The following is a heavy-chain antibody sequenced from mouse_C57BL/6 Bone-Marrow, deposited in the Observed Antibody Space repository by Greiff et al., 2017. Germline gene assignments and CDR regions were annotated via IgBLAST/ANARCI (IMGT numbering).Heavy chain of an antibody. CDR1: GYTFTSYW. D-gene: IGHD2-5*01. V-gene: IGHV1-55*01. CDR2: IYPGSGST. CDR3: ARPYYSNYWYFDV. J-gene: IGHJ1*03. Sequence: QVQLQQPGAELVKPGASVKMSCKASGYTFTSYWITWVKQRPGQGLEWIGDIYPGSGSTNYNEKFKSKATLTVEPSSSTAYMQLSILTSEDSAVYCCARPYYSNYWYFDVWGTGTAVTVSS.